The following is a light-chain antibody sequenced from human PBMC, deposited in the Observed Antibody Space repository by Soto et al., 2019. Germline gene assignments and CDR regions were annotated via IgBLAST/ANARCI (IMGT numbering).Light chain of an antibody. Sequence: DIQMTQSPSSLSAAVGDRVTITFGASQSISSYLNWYQQKPGKAPKLLIYKASSLESGVPSRFSGSGSGTEFTLTISSLQPDDFATYYCQQYNSYSWTFGQGTKADIK. CDR2: KAS. J-gene: IGKJ1*01. V-gene: IGKV1-5*03. CDR3: QQYNSYSWT. CDR1: QSISSY.